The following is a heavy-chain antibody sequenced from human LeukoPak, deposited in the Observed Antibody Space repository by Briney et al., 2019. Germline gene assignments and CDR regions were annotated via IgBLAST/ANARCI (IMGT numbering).Heavy chain of an antibody. CDR3: AKGGAGSSGWFYYYYYYGMDV. CDR2: IWYDGSNK. Sequence: PGGSLRLSCAASGFTFSSYGMHWVRQAPGKGLEWVAVIWYDGSNKYYADSVKGRFTISRDNSKNTLYLQMNSLRAEDTAVYYCAKGGAGSSGWFYYYYYYGMDVWGQGTTVTVSS. J-gene: IGHJ6*02. D-gene: IGHD6-19*01. V-gene: IGHV3-33*06. CDR1: GFTFSSYG.